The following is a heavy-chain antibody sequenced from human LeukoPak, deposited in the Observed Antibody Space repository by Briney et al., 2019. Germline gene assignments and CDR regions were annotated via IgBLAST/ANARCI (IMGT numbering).Heavy chain of an antibody. J-gene: IGHJ4*02. V-gene: IGHV1-18*01. Sequence: ASVKVSCKASGYTFTSYGISWVRQAPGQGLEWMGWISAYNGNTNYAQKLQGRVTMTIDTSTSTAYMELRSLRSDDTAAYYCARGLPAATSYYFDYWGQGTLVTVSS. CDR3: ARGLPAATSYYFDY. CDR2: ISAYNGNT. D-gene: IGHD2-2*01. CDR1: GYTFTSYG.